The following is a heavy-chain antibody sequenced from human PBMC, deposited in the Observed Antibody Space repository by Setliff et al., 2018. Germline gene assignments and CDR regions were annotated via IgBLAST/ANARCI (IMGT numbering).Heavy chain of an antibody. J-gene: IGHJ4*02. CDR1: GGSISSSY. D-gene: IGHD2-15*01. V-gene: IGHV4-59*08. CDR3: ARGLNTESWTPLY. Sequence: SETLSLTCSVSGGSISSSYWTWIRQPPGKGLEWIGYIYSSGSSNYNPSLKSRVTISVDTSKNLFSLNLSSVTAADMAVYYCARGLNTESWTPLYWSPGTLVTVSS. CDR2: IYSSGSS.